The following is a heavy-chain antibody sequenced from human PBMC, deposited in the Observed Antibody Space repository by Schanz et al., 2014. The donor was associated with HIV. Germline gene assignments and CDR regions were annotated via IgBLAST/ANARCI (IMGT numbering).Heavy chain of an antibody. CDR3: ARGLPGLDY. D-gene: IGHD2-2*01. J-gene: IGHJ4*02. V-gene: IGHV3-33*08. Sequence: QVQLVESGGGVVQPGRSLRLSCAASGFSFNAHGIHWVRQAPGRGLEWVAVISYDRSHKYYADSVKGRFTISRDNFKNTVYLQINSLSLDDTAIYYCARGLPGLDYWGQGVLVTVSS. CDR2: ISYDRSHK. CDR1: GFSFNAHG.